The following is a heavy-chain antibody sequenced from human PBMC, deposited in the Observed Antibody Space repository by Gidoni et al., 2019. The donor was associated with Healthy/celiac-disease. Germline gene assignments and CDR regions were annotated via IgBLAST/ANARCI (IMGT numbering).Heavy chain of an antibody. V-gene: IGHV1-69*04. CDR1: GVTFSSYA. CDR2: IIPILGIA. Sequence: QVQLVQSGAEVTKPGSSVKVSCKASGVTFSSYAISWVRQAPGQGLEWMGRIIPILGIANYAKKLQGRVTITEDKATSTAYMELSSLRSEDTAVYYCARDAPIGGYDFAVMGPLDNWFDPWGKGTLVTVAS. CDR3: ARDAPIGGYDFAVMGPLDNWFDP. D-gene: IGHD5-12*01. J-gene: IGHJ5*02.